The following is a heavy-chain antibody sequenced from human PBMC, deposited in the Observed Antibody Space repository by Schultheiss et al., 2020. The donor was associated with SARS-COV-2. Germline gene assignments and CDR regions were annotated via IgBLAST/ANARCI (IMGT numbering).Heavy chain of an antibody. J-gene: IGHJ4*02. D-gene: IGHD3-22*01. CDR1: GYTFTGYY. CDR2: INPNSGGT. V-gene: IGHV1-2*02. CDR3: ARGFGDSSGYSDTATDY. Sequence: ASVKVSCKASGYTFTGYYMHWVRQAPGQGLEWMGWINPNSGGTNYAQKFQGRVTMTRDTSISTAYMELSRLRSDDTAVYYCARGFGDSSGYSDTATDYWGQGTLVTVSS.